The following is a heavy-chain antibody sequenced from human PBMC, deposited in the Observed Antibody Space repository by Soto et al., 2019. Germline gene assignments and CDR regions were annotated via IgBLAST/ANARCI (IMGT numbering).Heavy chain of an antibody. D-gene: IGHD2-2*01. J-gene: IGHJ6*03. Sequence: ASVKVSCKASGYTFTSYDINWVRQATGQGLEWMGWMNPNSGNTGYAQKFQGRVTMTRNISISTAYMELSSLRSEDTAVYYCARVVVVVPAAMPTGIMDVWGKGTTVTVSS. CDR1: GYTFTSYD. CDR3: ARVVVVVPAAMPTGIMDV. CDR2: MNPNSGNT. V-gene: IGHV1-8*01.